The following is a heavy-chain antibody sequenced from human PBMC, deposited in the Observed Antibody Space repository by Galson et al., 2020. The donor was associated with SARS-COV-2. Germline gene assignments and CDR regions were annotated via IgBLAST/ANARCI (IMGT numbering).Heavy chain of an antibody. D-gene: IGHD3-22*01. CDR2: ISAYNGNT. CDR3: ARDGYSVYYLWYYVSSDDY. CDR1: GYTFTSYG. Sequence: ASVKVSCKASGYTFTSYGISWVRQAPGQGLEWMGWISAYNGNTNYAHKLQGRVTMTTDTSTSTAYMELRSLRSDDTAVYYCARDGYSVYYLWYYVSSDDYWGQGTLVTVSS. V-gene: IGHV1-18*01. J-gene: IGHJ4*02.